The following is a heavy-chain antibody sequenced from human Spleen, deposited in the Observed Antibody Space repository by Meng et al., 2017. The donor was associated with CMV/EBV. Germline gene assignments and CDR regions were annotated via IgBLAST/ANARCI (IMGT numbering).Heavy chain of an antibody. CDR3: AKTKDYDFRSGYLSYFDW. CDR2: SSGGTSSA. V-gene: IGHV3-23*01. Sequence: TFSSYAMTWVRQAPGRGLEWVSASSGGTSSAYYADSVKGRFTISRDNSKNTLYLQMSSLRAEDTAFYYCAKTKDYDFRSGYLSYFDWWGQGILVTVSS. D-gene: IGHD3-3*01. CDR1: TFSSYA. J-gene: IGHJ4*02.